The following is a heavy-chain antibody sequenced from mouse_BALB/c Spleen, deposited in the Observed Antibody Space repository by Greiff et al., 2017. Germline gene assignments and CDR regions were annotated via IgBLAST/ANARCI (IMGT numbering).Heavy chain of an antibody. D-gene: IGHD2-2*01. V-gene: IGHV5-6-3*01. CDR2: INSNGGST. CDR3: ARDGYDEFAY. Sequence: EVMLVESGGGLVQPGGSLKLSCAASGFTFSSYGMSWVRQTPDKRLELVATINSNGGSTYYPDSVKGRFTISRDNAKNTLYLQMSSLKSEDTAMYYCARDGYDEFAYWGQGTLVTVSA. J-gene: IGHJ3*01. CDR1: GFTFSSYG.